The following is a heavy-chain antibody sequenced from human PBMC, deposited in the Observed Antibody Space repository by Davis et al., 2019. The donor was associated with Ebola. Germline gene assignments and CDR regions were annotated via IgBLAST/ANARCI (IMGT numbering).Heavy chain of an antibody. CDR3: TRDFDYGGGY. D-gene: IGHD4-17*01. J-gene: IGHJ4*02. V-gene: IGHV3-21*01. CDR2: ISSSSSYI. CDR1: GFTFSSYS. Sequence: GGSLRLSCAASGFTFSSYSMNWVRQAPGKGLEWVSSISSSSSYIYYADSVKGRFTTSRDNAKNTLYLQMNSLRAEDTAVYYCTRDFDYGGGYWGQGTLVTVSS.